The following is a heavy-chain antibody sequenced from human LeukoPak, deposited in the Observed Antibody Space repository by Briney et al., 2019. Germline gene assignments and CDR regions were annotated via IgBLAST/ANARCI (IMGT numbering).Heavy chain of an antibody. CDR2: ISGNGRST. CDR3: ASLVETAMFDH. Sequence: GGSLRLSCAASGFTFSNYAMSWVRQAPGKGLEWVSVISGNGRSTYYADSVKGRFTISRDNSKNTLYLQMNSLRAEDTAVYFCASLVETAMFDHWGQGTLVTVSS. D-gene: IGHD5-18*01. V-gene: IGHV3-23*01. CDR1: GFTFSNYA. J-gene: IGHJ4*02.